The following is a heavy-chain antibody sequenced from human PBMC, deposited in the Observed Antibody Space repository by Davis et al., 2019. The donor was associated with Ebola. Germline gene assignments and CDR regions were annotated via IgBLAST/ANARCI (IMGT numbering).Heavy chain of an antibody. CDR2: IYYSGST. J-gene: IGHJ6*04. Sequence: MPSETLSLTCTVSGGSISSYYWSWIRQPPGKGLEWIGYIYYSGSTNYNPSLKSRVTISVDTSKNQFSLKLSSVTAADTAMYYCARDLRGPGEWGGYYYYGMDVWGKGTTVTVSS. CDR1: GGSISSYY. D-gene: IGHD3-10*01. V-gene: IGHV4-59*01. CDR3: ARDLRGPGEWGGYYYYGMDV.